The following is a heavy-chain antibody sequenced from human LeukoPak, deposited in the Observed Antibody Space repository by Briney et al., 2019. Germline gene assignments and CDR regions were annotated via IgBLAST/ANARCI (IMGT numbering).Heavy chain of an antibody. V-gene: IGHV3-30-3*01. J-gene: IGHJ4*02. CDR1: GLTFSSYS. CDR3: ARDEEYSYGHPFDY. Sequence: GGSLRLSCAPSGLTFSSYSMHWVRQAPAKGLEWVALISYDESNKYYADSVKGRFTISRENSKNTLYLQMNNLRTEDTAVYSCARDEEYSYGHPFDYWGQGTLVTVSS. CDR2: ISYDESNK. D-gene: IGHD5-18*01.